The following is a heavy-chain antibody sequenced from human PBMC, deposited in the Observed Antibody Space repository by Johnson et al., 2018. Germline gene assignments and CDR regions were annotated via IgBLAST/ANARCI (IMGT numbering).Heavy chain of an antibody. D-gene: IGHD3-16*01. CDR2: IIPIFGTA. CDR1: GGTFSSYA. Sequence: QVQLVESGAEVKKPGSSVKVSCKASGGTFSSYAISWVRQAPGQGLEWMGGIIPIFGTANYAQKFQGRVTITADESTSTAYMELSSRGSEDTAVYYCGSWGPAVVYYGMDVWGQGTTVTVSS. V-gene: IGHV1-69*01. CDR3: GSWGPAVVYYGMDV. J-gene: IGHJ6*02.